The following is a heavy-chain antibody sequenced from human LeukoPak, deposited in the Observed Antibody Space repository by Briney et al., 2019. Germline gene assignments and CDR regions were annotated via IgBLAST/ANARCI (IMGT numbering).Heavy chain of an antibody. V-gene: IGHV3-64D*09. Sequence: PGGSLRLSCSASGFTFSNYGIHWVRQAPGKGLEYVSAISSNGISTYYADSVKGRVTIFRDNSKNTLYLQMSRLRAEDTAVYYCVRNRPTGIYGDSSGYYWGLLDYWGQGTLVTVSS. D-gene: IGHD3-22*01. CDR2: ISSNGIST. J-gene: IGHJ4*02. CDR3: VRNRPTGIYGDSSGYYWGLLDY. CDR1: GFTFSNYG.